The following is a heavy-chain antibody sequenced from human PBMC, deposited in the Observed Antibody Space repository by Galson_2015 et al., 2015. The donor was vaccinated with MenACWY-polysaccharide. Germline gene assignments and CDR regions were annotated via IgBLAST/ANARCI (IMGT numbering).Heavy chain of an antibody. V-gene: IGHV4-39*01. J-gene: IGHJ5*02. D-gene: IGHD5-18*01. CDR3: ARQADSYGLPRHSDR. CDR1: GGSIISASYH. CDR2: ISYSGST. Sequence: SETLSLTCGVSGGSIISASYHWGWIRQPPGKGLEWIGGISYSGSTRYSPSLEGRVTISVDTSKNQFSLHLSPVTAADTAVYFCARQADSYGLPRHSDRWGQGARVSVSS.